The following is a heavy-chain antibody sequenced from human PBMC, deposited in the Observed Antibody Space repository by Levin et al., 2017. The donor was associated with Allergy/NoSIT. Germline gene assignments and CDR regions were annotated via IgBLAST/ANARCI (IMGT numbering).Heavy chain of an antibody. J-gene: IGHJ4*02. CDR1: GGSFSGYY. CDR2: INHIGSI. Sequence: SETLSLTFAVSGGSFSGYYWGWIRQPPEKGLEWIGEINHIGSINSNPSLKSRVTISVDTSKDQFSLKLGSVTVADTAVYYCARGHSTSGFDYWSQGTLVSVSS. D-gene: IGHD4-11*01. V-gene: IGHV4-34*01. CDR3: ARGHSTSGFDY.